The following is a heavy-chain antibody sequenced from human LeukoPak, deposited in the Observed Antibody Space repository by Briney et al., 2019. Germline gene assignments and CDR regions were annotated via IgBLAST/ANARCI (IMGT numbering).Heavy chain of an antibody. J-gene: IGHJ4*02. V-gene: IGHV1-46*01. CDR3: ATEAPRSYYFDY. CDR1: EDTFTYYH. CDR2: VYATGGTT. Sequence: ASVKVSCKASEDTFTYYHIHWVRQAPGQGVEWMGAVYATGGTTINTQNFQGRVAMTRDTSTGTVYMELSSLRFEDTAMYYCATEAPRSYYFDYWGQGILVTVSS.